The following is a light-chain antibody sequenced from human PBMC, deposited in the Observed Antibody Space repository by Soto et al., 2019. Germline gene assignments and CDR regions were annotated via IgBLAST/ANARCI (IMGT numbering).Light chain of an antibody. V-gene: IGKV4-1*01. CDR3: QQYYSFPFT. CDR1: QSVLYNSNNKNH. Sequence: DFVMTQAPDSLAVSLGDRATINWKYSQSVLYNSNNKNHLGWFQQKPGHPPKLLIYGASFRPSRVPDRFSGSGSGTDFTLTISSLQAEDVAVYYCQQYYSFPFTFGQGTRLEIK. CDR2: GAS. J-gene: IGKJ5*01.